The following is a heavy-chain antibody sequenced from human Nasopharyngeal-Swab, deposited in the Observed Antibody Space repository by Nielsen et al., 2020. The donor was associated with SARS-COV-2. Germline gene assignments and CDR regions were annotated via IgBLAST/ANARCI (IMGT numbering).Heavy chain of an antibody. V-gene: IGHV1-18*01. CDR3: ARRLTMVRGVIPYNWFDP. CDR2: ISAYNGNT. D-gene: IGHD3-10*01. J-gene: IGHJ5*02. Sequence: WVRQAPGQGLEWMGWISAYNGNTNYAQKLQGSVTMTRDTSTSTVYMELSSLRSEDTAVYYCARRLTMVRGVIPYNWFDPWGQGTLVTVSS.